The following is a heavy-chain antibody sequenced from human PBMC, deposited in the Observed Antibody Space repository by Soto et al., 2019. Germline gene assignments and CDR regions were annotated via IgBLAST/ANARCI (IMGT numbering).Heavy chain of an antibody. J-gene: IGHJ4*02. CDR3: ARVIVVMTAPDY. CDR1: GFTFSNYA. D-gene: IGHD2-21*02. Sequence: QVQLVESGGGVVQPGRSLRLSCAASGFTFSNYAMHWVRQAPGKGLEWVAVISYDGGNLYYADSVKGRFTISRDNSKSTSFLQVNSLRPEDTAVYYCARVIVVMTAPDYWGQGTLVTVAS. V-gene: IGHV3-30*03. CDR2: ISYDGGNL.